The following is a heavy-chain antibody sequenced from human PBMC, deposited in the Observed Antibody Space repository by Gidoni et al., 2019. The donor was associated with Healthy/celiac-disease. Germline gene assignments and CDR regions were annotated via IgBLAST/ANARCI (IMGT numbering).Heavy chain of an antibody. CDR1: GGTFSSYA. J-gene: IGHJ3*02. V-gene: IGHV1-69*01. CDR2: IIPIFGTA. Sequence: QVQLVQSGAEVKKPGSSVKVSCKASGGTFSSYAISWVQQAPGQGLEWMGGIIPIFGTANYAQKFQGRVTITADESTSTAYMELSSLRSEDTAVYYCASHIAASSQGAFDIWGQGTMVTVSS. CDR3: ASHIAASSQGAFDI. D-gene: IGHD6-25*01.